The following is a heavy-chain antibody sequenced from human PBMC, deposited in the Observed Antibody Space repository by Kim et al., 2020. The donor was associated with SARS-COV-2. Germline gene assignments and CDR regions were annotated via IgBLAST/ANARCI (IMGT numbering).Heavy chain of an antibody. CDR2: ISSSGSTI. CDR3: ARDWGGSYISWYFDL. J-gene: IGHJ2*01. CDR1: GFTFSSYE. Sequence: GGSLRLSCAASGFTFSSYEMNWVRQAPGKGLEWVSYISSSGSTIYYADSVKGRFTISRDNAKNSLYLQMNSLRAEDTAVYYCARDWGGSYISWYFDLWGRGTLVTVSS. D-gene: IGHD1-26*01. V-gene: IGHV3-48*03.